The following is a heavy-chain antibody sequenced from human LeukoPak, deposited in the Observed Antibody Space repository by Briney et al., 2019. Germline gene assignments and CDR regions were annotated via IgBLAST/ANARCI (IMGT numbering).Heavy chain of an antibody. CDR3: ARGYSSSWYWFDP. CDR2: INHSGST. V-gene: IGHV4-34*01. D-gene: IGHD6-13*01. CDR1: GGSFSGYY. Sequence: SETLSLTCAVYGGSFSGYYWSWIRQPPGKGLEWIGEINHSGSTNYNPSLKSRVTISVDTSKNQFSLKLSSVTAADTAVYYCARGYSSSWYWFDPWGQGTLVTVSS. J-gene: IGHJ5*02.